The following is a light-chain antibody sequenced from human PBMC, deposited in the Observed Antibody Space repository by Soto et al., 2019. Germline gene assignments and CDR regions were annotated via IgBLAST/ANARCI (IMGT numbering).Light chain of an antibody. CDR1: QSVSNN. J-gene: IGKJ1*01. Sequence: EILFTQSPGTLSLSPGERATLSCRASQSVSNNYLAWYQQKPGKAPRLLIYGASTRPTGIPARFSGSGSGTEFTLTISRLQSEDFAVYYCQQYNNWPWTFGQGTKVDI. V-gene: IGKV3D-15*01. CDR3: QQYNNWPWT. CDR2: GAS.